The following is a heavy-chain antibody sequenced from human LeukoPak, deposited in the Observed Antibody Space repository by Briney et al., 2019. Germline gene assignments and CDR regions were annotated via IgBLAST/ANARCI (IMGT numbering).Heavy chain of an antibody. CDR1: GYSISSGYY. V-gene: IGHV4-38-2*02. J-gene: IGHJ4*02. D-gene: IGHD1-14*01. CDR2: IYHSGST. Sequence: PSETLSLTCTVSGYSISSGYYWGWIRQPPGKGLEWIGSIYHSGSTYYNPSLKSRVTISVDTSKNQFSLKLSSVTAADTAVYYCARGGMRVDYWGQGTLVTVSS. CDR3: ARGGMRVDY.